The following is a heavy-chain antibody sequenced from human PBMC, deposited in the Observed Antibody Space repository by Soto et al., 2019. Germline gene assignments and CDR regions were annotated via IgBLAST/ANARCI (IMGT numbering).Heavy chain of an antibody. CDR2: ISYDGSNK. CDR3: ARNYGDYAPDD. CDR1: GFTFSSYA. Sequence: QVQLVESGGGVVQPGRSLRLSCAASGFTFSSYAMHWVRQAPGKGLEWVAVISYDGSNKYYEDSVKGRFTISGDNSKNTLYLQMNSLRAEDTAVYYCARNYGDYAPDDWGQGTLVTVSS. J-gene: IGHJ4*02. D-gene: IGHD4-17*01. V-gene: IGHV3-30-3*01.